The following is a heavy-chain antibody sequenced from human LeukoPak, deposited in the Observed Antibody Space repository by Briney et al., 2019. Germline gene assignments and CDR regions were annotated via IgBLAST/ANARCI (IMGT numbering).Heavy chain of an antibody. D-gene: IGHD3-3*01. V-gene: IGHV3-21*01. CDR1: GFIFRSYW. CDR2: ISSSSSYI. CDR3: ARDSTNGVVIISFYYGLGV. J-gene: IGHJ6*01. Sequence: PGGSLRLSCAASGFIFRSYWMSWVRQAPGKGLEWVSSISSSSSYIYYADSVKGRFTISRDNAKNSLYLQMNSLRAEDTAVYYCARDSTNGVVIISFYYGLGVWGHGATVIVSS.